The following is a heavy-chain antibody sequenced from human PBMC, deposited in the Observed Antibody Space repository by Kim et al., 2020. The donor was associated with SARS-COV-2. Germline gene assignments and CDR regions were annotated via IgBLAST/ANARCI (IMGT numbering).Heavy chain of an antibody. V-gene: IGHV1-3*01. CDR1: GYTFTSYA. CDR2: INAGNGNT. J-gene: IGHJ4*02. CDR3: AREGSTVVSFDY. D-gene: IGHD2-15*01. Sequence: ASVKVSCKASGYTFTSYAMHWVRQAPGQRLEWMGWINAGNGNTKYSQKFQGRVTITRDTSASTAYMELSSLRSEDTAVYYCAREGSTVVSFDYWGQVSLVTLSS.